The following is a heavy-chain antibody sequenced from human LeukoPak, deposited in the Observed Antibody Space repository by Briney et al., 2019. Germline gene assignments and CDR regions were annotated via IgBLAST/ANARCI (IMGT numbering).Heavy chain of an antibody. CDR2: ISGSGGST. CDR3: AKDPPITMVRGVMWFDP. CDR1: GFIFTSYA. J-gene: IGHJ5*02. D-gene: IGHD3-10*01. V-gene: IGHV3-23*01. Sequence: PGGSLRLSCAASGFIFTSYAMSWVRQAPGKGLEWVSAISGSGGSTYYADSVKGRFTISRDNSKNTLYLQMNSLRAEDTAVYYCAKDPPITMVRGVMWFDPWGQGTLVTVSS.